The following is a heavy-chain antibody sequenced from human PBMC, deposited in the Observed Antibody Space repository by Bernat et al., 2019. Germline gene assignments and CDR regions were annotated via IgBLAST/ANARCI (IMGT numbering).Heavy chain of an antibody. CDR1: GFTVSSNY. CDR3: ARQDDFWSGFVV. J-gene: IGHJ5*02. CDR2: IYSEGST. Sequence: EVQLVESGGNLVQPGGSLRLSCAASGFTVSSNYMSWVRQAPGKGLEWVSTIYSEGSTYYADSVKGRFVSSRDNSKNTLFLHMSRLRADDMALYYCARQDDFWSGFVVWGQGTLVTVSS. V-gene: IGHV3-66*04. D-gene: IGHD3-3*01.